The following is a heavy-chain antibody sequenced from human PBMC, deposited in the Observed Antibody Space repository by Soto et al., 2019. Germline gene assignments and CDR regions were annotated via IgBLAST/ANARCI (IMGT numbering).Heavy chain of an antibody. CDR1: GFTYSDYY. J-gene: IGHJ4*02. CDR3: ARDAKLEPFPYYFDY. D-gene: IGHD1-1*01. Sequence: QVQLVESGGGLVKPGGSLRLSCAASGFTYSDYYMSWIHQPPGKGLEWVSYISSSGSTIYYADSVKGRFTISRDNAKNSLDLQMNSLIAEDTAVYYCARDAKLEPFPYYFDYWGQGTLVTVSS. V-gene: IGHV3-11*01. CDR2: ISSSGSTI.